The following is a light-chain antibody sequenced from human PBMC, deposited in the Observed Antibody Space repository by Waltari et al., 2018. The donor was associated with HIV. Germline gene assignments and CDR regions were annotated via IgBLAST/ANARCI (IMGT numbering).Light chain of an antibody. V-gene: IGLV2-14*01. J-gene: IGLJ2*01. CDR3: SSFATSDTLL. CDR2: GNT. CDR1: SADIGLYNF. Sequence: QSALTQPASVSGSPGQSITISCTGPSADIGLYNFVSWYQKHPDKAPQLIIYGNTNRPSGVSYRFSGSKSDNTASLTISGLQAEDEADYYCSSFATSDTLLFGGGTKLTVL.